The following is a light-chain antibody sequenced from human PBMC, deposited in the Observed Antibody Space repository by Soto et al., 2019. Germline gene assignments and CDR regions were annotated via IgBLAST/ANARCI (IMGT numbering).Light chain of an antibody. CDR2: DVN. J-gene: IGLJ1*01. V-gene: IGLV2-14*01. CDR3: SSYTTTSSDV. CDR1: SSDIGSYNY. Sequence: QSVLTQPASVSGSPGQSITISCTGTSSDIGSYNYVSWYQQHPGKAPKLIIYDVNNRPSGISDRFSGSKSGNTASLTISGLQAEDEADYYCSSYTTTSSDVFGTGTKVTVL.